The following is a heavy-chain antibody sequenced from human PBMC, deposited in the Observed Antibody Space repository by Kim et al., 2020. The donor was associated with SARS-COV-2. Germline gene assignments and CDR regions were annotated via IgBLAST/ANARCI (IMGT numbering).Heavy chain of an antibody. D-gene: IGHD5-18*01. V-gene: IGHV3-23*01. Sequence: YADSVKGRFTISRDNSKTTLYLQMNSLRAEDTAVYYCAKSLDTAMAQFDYWGQGTLVTVSS. CDR3: AKSLDTAMAQFDY. J-gene: IGHJ4*02.